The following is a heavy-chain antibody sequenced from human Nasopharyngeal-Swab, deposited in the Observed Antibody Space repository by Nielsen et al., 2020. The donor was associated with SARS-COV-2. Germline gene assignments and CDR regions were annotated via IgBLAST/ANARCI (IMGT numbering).Heavy chain of an antibody. V-gene: IGHV3-21*01. J-gene: IGHJ4*02. CDR2: ISSSSSYI. D-gene: IGHD4-23*01. CDR3: SNGRWSTRLFDS. CDR1: GFTFSSYS. Sequence: GESLKISCAASGFTFSSYSMNWVRQAPGKGLEWVSSISSSSSYIYYADSVKGRFTISRDNAKNSLYLQMNSLRAEDTAVYYCSNGRWSTRLFDSWGQGTLVTVSS.